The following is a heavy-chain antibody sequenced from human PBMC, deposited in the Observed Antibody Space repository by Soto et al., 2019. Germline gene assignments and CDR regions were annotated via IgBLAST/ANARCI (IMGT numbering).Heavy chain of an antibody. CDR3: AHSVGSRGSFDY. V-gene: IGHV2-5*01. Sequence: QITLKESGPTLVKPTQTLTLTCTFSGFSLSTSGVSVGWIRQPPGKALEWLAFIYWNDDKSYSPSLKSRLTVTKDNSKKQVVLTMTNMDPADTATYYCAHSVGSRGSFDYWGQGTLVTVSS. CDR1: GFSLSTSGVS. D-gene: IGHD6-25*01. CDR2: IYWNDDK. J-gene: IGHJ4*02.